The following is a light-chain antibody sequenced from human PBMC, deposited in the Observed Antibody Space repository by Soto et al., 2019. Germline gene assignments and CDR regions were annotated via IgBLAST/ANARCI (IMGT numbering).Light chain of an antibody. CDR3: QKYNSAPLT. V-gene: IGKV1-27*01. CDR1: QGISTY. Sequence: DIQMTKSPSSLSASVGGRVTITCRASQGISTYLAWYQQKPGKVPKLLIYAASTLQSGVPSRFSGSGSGTEFTLTISSLQPEDVATYYCQKYNSAPLTFGGGTKVEIK. J-gene: IGKJ4*01. CDR2: AAS.